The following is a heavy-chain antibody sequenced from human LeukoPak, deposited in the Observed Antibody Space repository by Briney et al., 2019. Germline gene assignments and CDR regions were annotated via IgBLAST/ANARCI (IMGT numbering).Heavy chain of an antibody. V-gene: IGHV3-48*01. Sequence: GGSLRLSCAISGFSFDSYTMNWVRQAPGKGLEWVSHISSSSDTIYYADSVKGRFMVSRDNARNSLYLQMNSLRAEDTALYYCARGPTNGQAFDYWGQGTLVSVSS. J-gene: IGHJ4*02. CDR2: ISSSSDTI. CDR1: GFSFDSYT. D-gene: IGHD2-8*01. CDR3: ARGPTNGQAFDY.